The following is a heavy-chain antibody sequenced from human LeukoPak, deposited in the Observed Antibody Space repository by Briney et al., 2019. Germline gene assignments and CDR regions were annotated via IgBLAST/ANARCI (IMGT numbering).Heavy chain of an antibody. CDR2: ISTDGSTT. V-gene: IGHV3-74*01. J-gene: IGHJ4*02. CDR3: ARGASGLARHDY. CDR1: GFTFSTYW. Sequence: PGGSLRLSCAASGFTFSTYWMHWVRQAPGKGLVWVSRISTDGSTTTYADSVKGRFTISRDNAKNTLYPQMNSLRAEDTAVYYCARGASGLARHDYWGQGTLVTVSS. D-gene: IGHD3-10*01.